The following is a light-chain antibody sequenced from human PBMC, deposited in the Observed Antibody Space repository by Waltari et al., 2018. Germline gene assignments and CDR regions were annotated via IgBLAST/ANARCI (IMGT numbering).Light chain of an antibody. CDR3: SSYAGKNNVV. J-gene: IGLJ3*02. CDR2: EVN. Sequence: QSALTQPPSASGSPGQSVTISCTGTSSDVGSYNYVSWYQQHPGKAPKRMIYEVNKRPSGVPDRFSGSKSGNAASLTVSGLQAEDDADYFCSSYAGKNNVVFGGGTKLTVL. CDR1: SSDVGSYNY. V-gene: IGLV2-8*01.